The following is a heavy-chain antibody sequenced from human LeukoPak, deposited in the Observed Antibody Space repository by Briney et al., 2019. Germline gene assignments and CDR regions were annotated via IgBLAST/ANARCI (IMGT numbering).Heavy chain of an antibody. CDR3: ARRYYYDSSGYDY. V-gene: IGHV4-34*01. CDR1: GGSFSGSY. Sequence: PSETLSLTCAVYGGSFSGSYWSWIRQPPGKGLEWIGEINHSGSTNYNPALKSRVTISVDTSKNQFSLKLSSVTAADTAVYYCARRYYYDSSGYDYWGQGTLVTVSS. D-gene: IGHD3-22*01. J-gene: IGHJ4*02. CDR2: INHSGST.